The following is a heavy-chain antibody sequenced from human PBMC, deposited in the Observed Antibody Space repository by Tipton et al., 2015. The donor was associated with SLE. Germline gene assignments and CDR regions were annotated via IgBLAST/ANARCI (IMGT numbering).Heavy chain of an antibody. Sequence: SLRLSCAVSGGSISSGNWWSWVRQPPGKGLEWIGEIYHSGSTNYNPSLKSRVTISVDKSKNQFSLKLSSVTAADTAVYYCARERTTVTNYYYYGMDVWGQGTTVTVSS. CDR3: ARERTTVTNYYYYGMDV. CDR1: GGSISSGNW. CDR2: IYHSGST. V-gene: IGHV4-4*02. J-gene: IGHJ6*02. D-gene: IGHD4-17*01.